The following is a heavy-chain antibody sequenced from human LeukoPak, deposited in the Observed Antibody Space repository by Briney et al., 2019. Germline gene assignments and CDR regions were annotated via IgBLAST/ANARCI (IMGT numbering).Heavy chain of an antibody. D-gene: IGHD3-10*01. Sequence: SETLSLTCSLSRGSLSSSGSYWDWVRQSPGKGREWIGSIYYSGSTYYNPSLKSLVTISVDTSKNQVSLKLSSVTAADTALYYCARYISSSVAFDNWGQGTLVTVSS. CDR2: IYYSGST. J-gene: IGHJ4*02. CDR1: RGSLSSSGSY. CDR3: ARYISSSVAFDN. V-gene: IGHV4-39*01.